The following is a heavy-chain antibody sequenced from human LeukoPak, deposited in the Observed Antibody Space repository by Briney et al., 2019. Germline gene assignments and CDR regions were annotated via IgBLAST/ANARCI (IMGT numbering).Heavy chain of an antibody. CDR2: ISSISHYI. CDR3: VRDGGVSGYDLLDY. Sequence: GGSLRLSCAASGFTFSSYSMNWVRQAPGKGLEWVSTISSISHYIYYADSVKARFTISRDNAKNSLSLQMNSLRAEDTAVYYCVRDGGVSGYDLLDYWGQGTLVTVSS. J-gene: IGHJ4*02. CDR1: GFTFSSYS. D-gene: IGHD5-12*01. V-gene: IGHV3-21*01.